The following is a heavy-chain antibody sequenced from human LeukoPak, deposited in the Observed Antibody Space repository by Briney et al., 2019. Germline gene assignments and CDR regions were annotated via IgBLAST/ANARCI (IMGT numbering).Heavy chain of an antibody. CDR2: IYYSGST. CDR3: ATNHVDYYYYYYMDV. Sequence: SETLSLTCTVSGGSISSYYWSWIRQPPGKGLEWIGYIYYSGSTNYNPSLKSRVTISVDTSKNQFSLKLSSVTAADTAVYYCATNHVDYYYYYYMDVWGKGTTVTVSS. D-gene: IGHD1-14*01. J-gene: IGHJ6*03. CDR1: GGSISSYY. V-gene: IGHV4-59*01.